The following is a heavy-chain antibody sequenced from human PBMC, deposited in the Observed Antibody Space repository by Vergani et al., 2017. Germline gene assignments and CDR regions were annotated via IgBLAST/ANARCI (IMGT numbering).Heavy chain of an antibody. Sequence: EVQLLESGGGLVQPGGSLRLSCAASGFTFSSYAMSWVRQAPGKGLEWVSAISGSGGSTYYADSVKGRFTISRDNSKNTLYLQMNSLRAEDTAVYCCAKTITMVRGVTNYFDYWGQGTLVTVSS. D-gene: IGHD3-10*01. CDR3: AKTITMVRGVTNYFDY. V-gene: IGHV3-23*01. CDR2: ISGSGGST. J-gene: IGHJ4*02. CDR1: GFTFSSYA.